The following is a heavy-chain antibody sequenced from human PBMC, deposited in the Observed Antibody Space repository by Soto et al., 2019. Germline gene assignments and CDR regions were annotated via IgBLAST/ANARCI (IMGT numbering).Heavy chain of an antibody. D-gene: IGHD3-22*01. CDR1: GFSISSGYF. CDR3: ARDSSGYYWFDP. CDR2: IYHSGTT. V-gene: IGHV4-38-2*02. Sequence: SETLSLTCAVSGFSISSGYFWCFIRQPPGKGPEWLGSIYHSGTTYYNPSVKGRVTISVDTSKNQFSLKMSSVTAADTAVYYCARDSSGYYWFDPWGQGTLVTVSS. J-gene: IGHJ5*02.